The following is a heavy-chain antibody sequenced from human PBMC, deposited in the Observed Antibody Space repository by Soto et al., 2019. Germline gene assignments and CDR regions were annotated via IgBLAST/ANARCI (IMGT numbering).Heavy chain of an antibody. J-gene: IGHJ6*03. V-gene: IGHV3-23*01. Sequence: GGYLRLSCAASGFTFSSYAMSWVRQAPGKGLEWVSAISGSGGSTYYADSVKGRFTISRDNSKNTLYLQMNSLRAEDTAVYYCARDRLRGVSLYMDVWGKGTTVTVSS. CDR1: GFTFSSYA. CDR3: ARDRLRGVSLYMDV. CDR2: ISGSGGST. D-gene: IGHD3-10*01.